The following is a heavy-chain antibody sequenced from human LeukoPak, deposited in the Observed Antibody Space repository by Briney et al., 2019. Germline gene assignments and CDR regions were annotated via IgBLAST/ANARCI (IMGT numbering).Heavy chain of an antibody. CDR2: IHKSAIT. CDR3: ARDLGGERTAEF. CDR1: GFTVSSNY. V-gene: IGHV3-53*01. D-gene: IGHD2-21*01. J-gene: IGHJ4*02. Sequence: GGSLRLSCAASGFTVSSNYMTWVRQAPGKGLEWVSVIHKSAITYYADTVKGRFTISRDNSKNTLYLQMNSLRAEDTAVYYCARDLGGERTAEFGGQGTLVTVSS.